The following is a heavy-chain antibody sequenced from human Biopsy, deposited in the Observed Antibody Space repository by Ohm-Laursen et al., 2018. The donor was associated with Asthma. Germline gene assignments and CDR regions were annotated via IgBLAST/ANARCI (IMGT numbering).Heavy chain of an antibody. D-gene: IGHD4-17*01. Sequence: ATVKISCKISGYSLTDLSMHWVRQAPGQGLGWMGGHDHEEGGTVNAWRFQGRVTMTEDTSTDTAYMELSSLSSDDTAVYYCASDFPKDYVRYNFQFWGQGTLVTVSS. V-gene: IGHV1-24*01. CDR2: HDHEEGGT. CDR1: GYSLTDLS. J-gene: IGHJ4*02. CDR3: ASDFPKDYVRYNFQF.